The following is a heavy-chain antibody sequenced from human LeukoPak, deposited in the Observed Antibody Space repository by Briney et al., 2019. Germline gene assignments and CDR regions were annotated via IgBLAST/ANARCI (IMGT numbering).Heavy chain of an antibody. CDR3: ARSSGYSPDY. J-gene: IGHJ4*02. Sequence: PSETLSLTCTVSGYSISSGYYWGWIRQPPGKGLEWIGSIYHSGSTYYNPSLKSRVTISVDTSKNQFSLKLSPVTAADTAVYYCARSSGYSPDYWGQGTLVTVSS. CDR1: GYSISSGYY. V-gene: IGHV4-38-2*02. CDR2: IYHSGST. D-gene: IGHD3-22*01.